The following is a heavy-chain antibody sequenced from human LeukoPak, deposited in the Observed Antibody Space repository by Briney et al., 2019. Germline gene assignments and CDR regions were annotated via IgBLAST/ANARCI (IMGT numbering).Heavy chain of an antibody. CDR3: ARAAPGVVVVAEWFDP. CDR2: ISAYNGNT. CDR1: GYTFTSYG. V-gene: IGHV1-18*01. D-gene: IGHD2-15*01. J-gene: IGHJ5*02. Sequence: ASVKVSCKASGYTFTSYGISWVRQAPGQGLEWMGWISAYNGNTNYAQKLQGRVTMTTDTSTSTAYMELRSLRSDDAAVYYCARAAPGVVVVAEWFDPWGQGTLVTVSS.